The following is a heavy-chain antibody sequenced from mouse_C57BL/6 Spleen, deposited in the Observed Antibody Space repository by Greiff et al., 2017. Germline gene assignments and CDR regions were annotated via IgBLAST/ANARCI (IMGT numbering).Heavy chain of an antibody. CDR2: IYPGSGST. CDR1: GYTFTSYC. V-gene: IGHV1-55*01. Sequence: QVQLQQPGAELVKPGASVKMSCTASGYTFTSYCIPWVKQRPGQGLEWIGDIYPGSGSTNYTEKFKSKATRTVDTSSSTAYRQLSSLTSEDSAVYYCARGGGYNGAWFAYWGQGTLVTVSA. D-gene: IGHD2-2*01. J-gene: IGHJ3*01. CDR3: ARGGGYNGAWFAY.